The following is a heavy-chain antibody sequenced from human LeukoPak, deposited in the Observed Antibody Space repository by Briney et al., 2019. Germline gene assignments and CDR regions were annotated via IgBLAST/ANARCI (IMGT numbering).Heavy chain of an antibody. D-gene: IGHD1/OR15-1a*01. CDR1: GDTLSEVS. Sequence: ASVKVSCKVSGDTLSEVSIHWVRQAPGKGLEWMGGSNLEDSETVYAQKFGGRVTVTDDTSTDTAYMELSSLGSEDTAVYYCATGTPDEFRGLDVWGQGTTVTVS. CDR3: ATGTPDEFRGLDV. V-gene: IGHV1-24*01. CDR2: SNLEDSET. J-gene: IGHJ6*02.